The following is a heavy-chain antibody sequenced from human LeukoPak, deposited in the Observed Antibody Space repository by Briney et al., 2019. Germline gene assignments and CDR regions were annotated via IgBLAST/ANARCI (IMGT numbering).Heavy chain of an antibody. CDR2: IDASGGAT. CDR3: AKGSGSGWYGWFAP. CDR1: GFTFSNYA. V-gene: IGHV3-23*01. D-gene: IGHD6-19*01. Sequence: GGSLRLSWAASGFTFSNYAMSWVRQAPGKGLEWVSSIDASGGATYYADSVKGRFTISRDNSKNTFYLQMNSLRAEDTAVYSCAKGSGSGWYGWFAPWGQGTLVTVSS. J-gene: IGHJ5*02.